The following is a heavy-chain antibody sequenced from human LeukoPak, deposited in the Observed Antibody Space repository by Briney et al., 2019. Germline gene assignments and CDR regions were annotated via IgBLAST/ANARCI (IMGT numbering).Heavy chain of an antibody. CDR3: ARGRSYDDAFDI. J-gene: IGHJ3*02. V-gene: IGHV1-2*02. Sequence: ASVKVSCKASGYTFTGYYMHWVRQAPGQGLEWMGWINPNSGGTNYAQKFQGRVTMTRNTSISTAYMELSSLRSEDTAVYYCARGRSYDDAFDIWGQGTMVTVSS. D-gene: IGHD1-26*01. CDR2: INPNSGGT. CDR1: GYTFTGYY.